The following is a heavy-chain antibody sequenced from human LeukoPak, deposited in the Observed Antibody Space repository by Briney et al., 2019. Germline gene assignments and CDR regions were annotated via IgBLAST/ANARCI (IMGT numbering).Heavy chain of an antibody. CDR2: INPNSGGT. V-gene: IGHV1-2*02. D-gene: IGHD3-10*01. CDR3: ARIRVRYGSGSYYTQFDY. CDR1: GYTFTGYY. J-gene: IGHJ4*02. Sequence: ASVKVSCKASGYTFTGYYMHWVRQAPGQGLEWMGWINPNSGGTNYAQKFQGRVTMTRDTSISTAYMELSRLRSDDTAVYYCARIRVRYGSGSYYTQFDYWGQGTLVTVSS.